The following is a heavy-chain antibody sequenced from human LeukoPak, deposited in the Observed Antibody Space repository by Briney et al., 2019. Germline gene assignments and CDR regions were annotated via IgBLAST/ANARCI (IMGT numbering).Heavy chain of an antibody. J-gene: IGHJ4*02. V-gene: IGHV7-4-1*02. CDR1: GYSFTSYG. Sequence: VASVKVSCKASGYSFTSYGMNWVRQAPGQGLEWMGWINTYTGNPTYAQGFTGRFVFSLDTSVSTAYLQTSSLKAEDTAVYYCARVRSSWDFDYWGQGTLATVSS. D-gene: IGHD6-13*01. CDR3: ARVRSSWDFDY. CDR2: INTYTGNP.